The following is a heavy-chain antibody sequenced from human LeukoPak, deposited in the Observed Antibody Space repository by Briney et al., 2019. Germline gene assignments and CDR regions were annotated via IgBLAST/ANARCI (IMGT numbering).Heavy chain of an antibody. CDR1: GFTFSSLA. Sequence: GGSLRLSCAASGFTFSSLAMNWVRQAPGKGLEWVSSVSSSGTKIFYADSVRGRFTVSRDNAGNSLSLQMDSLRVEDTAVYYCTRELLSLQQGLDYWGQGTLVTVSS. J-gene: IGHJ4*02. V-gene: IGHV3-21*01. D-gene: IGHD2/OR15-2a*01. CDR3: TRELLSLQQGLDY. CDR2: VSSSGTKI.